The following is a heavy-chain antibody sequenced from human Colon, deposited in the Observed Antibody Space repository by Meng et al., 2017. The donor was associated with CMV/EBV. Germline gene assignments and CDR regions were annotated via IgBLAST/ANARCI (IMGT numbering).Heavy chain of an antibody. CDR3: ARALIAVSGTFYFDY. V-gene: IGHV1-18*01. D-gene: IGHD6-19*01. Sequence: QVQLVQSGAEVKRPGASVEVSCKSSGYSFTSYAINWVRQAPGQGLEWMGWISTHNGDTNYAQKFQGRVTMATDTSMSTAYMELRSLRSDDTGVYYCARALIAVSGTFYFDYWGQGTLVTVSS. CDR1: GYSFTSYA. J-gene: IGHJ4*02. CDR2: ISTHNGDT.